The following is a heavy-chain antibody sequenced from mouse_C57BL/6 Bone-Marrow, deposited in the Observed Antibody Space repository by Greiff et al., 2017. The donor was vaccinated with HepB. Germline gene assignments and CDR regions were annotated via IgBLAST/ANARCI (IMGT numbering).Heavy chain of an antibody. Sequence: VQRVESGPGLVQPSQSLSITCTVSGFSLTSYGVHWVRQPPGKGLEWLGVIWSGGSTDYNAAFISRLSISKDNSKSQVFFKMNSLQADDTAIYYCAKNDWDVWYFDVWGTGTTVTVSS. J-gene: IGHJ1*03. CDR3: AKNDWDVWYFDV. CDR2: IWSGGST. V-gene: IGHV2-4*01. CDR1: GFSLTSYG. D-gene: IGHD4-1*01.